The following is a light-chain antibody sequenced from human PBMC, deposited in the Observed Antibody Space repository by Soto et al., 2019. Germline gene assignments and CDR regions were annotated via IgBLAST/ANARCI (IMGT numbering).Light chain of an antibody. Sequence: QSALTQPRSVSGSPGQSVSISCTGTSGDVGGYNYVSWYQQHPGKAPKLMISNVNKRPSGVPDRFSGSKSGNTASLTISGLQAEDEAYYYCCSYSGGPYVFGTGTKVTVL. CDR1: SGDVGGYNY. CDR2: NVN. CDR3: CSYSGGPYV. J-gene: IGLJ1*01. V-gene: IGLV2-11*01.